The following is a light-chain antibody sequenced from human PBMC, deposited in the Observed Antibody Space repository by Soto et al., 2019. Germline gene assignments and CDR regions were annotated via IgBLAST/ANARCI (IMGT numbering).Light chain of an antibody. J-gene: IGLJ1*01. V-gene: IGLV2-14*01. CDR2: EVT. CDR1: SSDVGFYNY. CDR3: CSYTTSSTRV. Sequence: QSVLTQPSSVCGSPGQSIAISCTGSSSDVGFYNYISWYQQHPGKVPKLIIYEVTNRPSGVSNRFSGSKSGNTASLTISGLQAEDEADSYCCSYTTSSTRVFGTGTKVTVL.